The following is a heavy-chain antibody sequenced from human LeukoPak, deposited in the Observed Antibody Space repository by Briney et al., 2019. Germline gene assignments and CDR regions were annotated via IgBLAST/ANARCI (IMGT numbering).Heavy chain of an antibody. Sequence: SGGSLRLSCAASGFTFSSYAMSWVRQAPGKGLEWVSAISGSGGSTYYADSVKGRFTISRDNSKNTLYLQMNSLRAEDTAVYYCAKDPLYSGSYYDYWGQGTLVTVSS. J-gene: IGHJ4*02. CDR3: AKDPLYSGSYYDY. D-gene: IGHD1-26*01. CDR2: ISGSGGST. V-gene: IGHV3-23*01. CDR1: GFTFSSYA.